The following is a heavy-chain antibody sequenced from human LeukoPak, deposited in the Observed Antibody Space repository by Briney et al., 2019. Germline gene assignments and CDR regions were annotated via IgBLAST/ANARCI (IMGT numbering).Heavy chain of an antibody. CDR1: GFTFTSHD. D-gene: IGHD2-2*02. Sequence: ASVKVSCKTSGFTFTSHDYNWVRQAAGQGLEWMGRINPNSGGTNYAQKFQGRVTMTRDTSISTAYMELSRLGSDDTAVYYCARGLHCSSTSCYTAFDIWGQGTMVTVSS. J-gene: IGHJ3*02. V-gene: IGHV1-2*06. CDR3: ARGLHCSSTSCYTAFDI. CDR2: INPNSGGT.